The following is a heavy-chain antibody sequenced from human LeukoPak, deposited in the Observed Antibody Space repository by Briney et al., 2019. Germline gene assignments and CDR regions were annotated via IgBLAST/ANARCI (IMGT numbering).Heavy chain of an antibody. V-gene: IGHV1-18*01. Sequence: ASVKVSCKASGYTFTSYGISWVRQAPGQGLEWMGWISAYNGNTNYAQKLQGRVTMTTDTSTSTAYMELWSLRSDDTAVYYCASADSSGWYPPWFDPWGQGTLVTVSS. D-gene: IGHD6-19*01. CDR3: ASADSSGWYPPWFDP. CDR1: GYTFTSYG. J-gene: IGHJ5*02. CDR2: ISAYNGNT.